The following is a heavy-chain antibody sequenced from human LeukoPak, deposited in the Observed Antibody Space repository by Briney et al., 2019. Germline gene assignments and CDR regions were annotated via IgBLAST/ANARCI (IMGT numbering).Heavy chain of an antibody. Sequence: GGSLRLSCVGSGFTFSDYAMNWVRQTPGKGLEWISSLGARGDIFYADSVQGRFTISRDNSNNAAHLQMNSLRPEDTAIYYCARRGPGPVAGSYDSWGQGTLVTVSS. J-gene: IGHJ4*02. V-gene: IGHV3-23*01. CDR2: LGARGDI. CDR3: ARRGPGPVAGSYDS. CDR1: GFTFSDYA. D-gene: IGHD6-19*01.